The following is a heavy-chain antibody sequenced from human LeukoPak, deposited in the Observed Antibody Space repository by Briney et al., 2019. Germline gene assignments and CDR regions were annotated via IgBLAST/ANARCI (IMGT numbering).Heavy chain of an antibody. CDR1: GFTFSSYW. CDR3: ASLMGDYYDGSGYPLDY. Sequence: SGGSLRLSCAASGFTFSSYWMHWVRQAPGKGLVWVSRINSDGSSTSYADSVKGRFTISRDNAKNTLYLQMNSLRAKDTAVYYCASLMGDYYDGSGYPLDYWGQGALVTDSS. J-gene: IGHJ4*02. D-gene: IGHD3-22*01. V-gene: IGHV3-74*01. CDR2: INSDGSST.